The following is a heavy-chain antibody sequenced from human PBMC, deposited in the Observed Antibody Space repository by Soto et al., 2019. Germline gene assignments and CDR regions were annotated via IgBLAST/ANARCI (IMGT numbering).Heavy chain of an antibody. CDR2: IHYSGST. Sequence: SATLSLTCTVSGDSISTFYWSWIRQPPGKGLEWIGYIHYSGSTNYNPSLKSQVIISVDTSKNLFSLKLSSVTAADTAVYFCARVRSNLFDYWGQGTLVTVSS. CDR1: GDSISTFY. CDR3: ARVRSNLFDY. J-gene: IGHJ4*02. D-gene: IGHD3-3*01. V-gene: IGHV4-59*01.